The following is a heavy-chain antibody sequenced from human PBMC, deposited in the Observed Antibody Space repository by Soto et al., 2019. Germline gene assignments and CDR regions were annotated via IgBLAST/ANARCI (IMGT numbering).Heavy chain of an antibody. CDR3: ARGSDYYYYYYMDV. Sequence: GGSLRLSCAGSGFTFSTYWMSWVRQAPGKGLEWVANIKQDGSEEYYVDSVKGRFTMSRDNAKNSLYLQMNSLRAEDTAVYYCARGSDYYYYYYMDVWGKGTTVTVSS. J-gene: IGHJ6*03. CDR1: GFTFSTYW. CDR2: IKQDGSEE. V-gene: IGHV3-7*01.